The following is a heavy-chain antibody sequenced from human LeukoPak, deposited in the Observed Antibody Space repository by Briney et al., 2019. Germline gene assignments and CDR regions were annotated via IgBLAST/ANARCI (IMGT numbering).Heavy chain of an antibody. D-gene: IGHD7-27*01. CDR3: ARPGDWDAFDI. CDR2: IYYSGST. CDR1: GGSISSSSYY. V-gene: IGHV4-39*07. Sequence: PSETLSLTCTVSGGSISSSSYYWGWIRQPPGKGLEWIGSIYYSGSTYYNPSLKSRVTISVDTSKNQFSLKLSSVTAADTAVYYCARPGDWDAFDIWGQGTMVTVSS. J-gene: IGHJ3*02.